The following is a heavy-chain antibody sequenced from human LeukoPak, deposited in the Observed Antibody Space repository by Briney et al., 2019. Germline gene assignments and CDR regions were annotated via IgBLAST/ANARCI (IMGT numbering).Heavy chain of an antibody. Sequence: QPGGSLRLSCAASGFTFSSYSMNWVRQAPGKGLEWVSVIYSGGSTYYADSVKGRFTISRDNSKNTLYLQMNSLRAEDTAVYYCARSPEYYYDSSGYYNDYWGQGTLVTVSS. V-gene: IGHV3-53*01. CDR2: IYSGGST. D-gene: IGHD3-22*01. CDR1: GFTFSSYS. CDR3: ARSPEYYYDSSGYYNDY. J-gene: IGHJ4*02.